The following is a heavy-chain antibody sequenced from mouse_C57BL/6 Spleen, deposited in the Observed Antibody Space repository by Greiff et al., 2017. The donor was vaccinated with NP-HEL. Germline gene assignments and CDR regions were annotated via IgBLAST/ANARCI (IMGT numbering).Heavy chain of an antibody. CDR3: ARRNSLYAMDY. V-gene: IGHV5-17*01. CDR2: ISSGSSTI. Sequence: EVMLVESGGGLVKPGGSLKLSCAASGFTFSDYGMHWVRQAPEKGLEWVAYISSGSSTIYYADTVKGRFTISRDNAKNTLFLQRTSLRSEDTAMYYCARRNSLYAMDYWGQGTSVTVSS. J-gene: IGHJ4*01. CDR1: GFTFSDYG.